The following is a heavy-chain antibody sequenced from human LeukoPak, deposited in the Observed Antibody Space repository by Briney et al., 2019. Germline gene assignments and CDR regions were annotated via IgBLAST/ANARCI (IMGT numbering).Heavy chain of an antibody. CDR3: ARMVGGYFLHYYYYYMDV. CDR2: IKQDGSGK. J-gene: IGHJ6*03. D-gene: IGHD3-22*01. V-gene: IGHV3-7*01. Sequence: GGSLRLSCAASGFTFSSYWMSWVRQAPGKGLEWVANIKQDGSGKYYVVSVKGRFTISRDNAKNSLYLQMNSLRAEDTAVYYCARMVGGYFLHYYYYYMDVWGKGTTVTVSS. CDR1: GFTFSSYW.